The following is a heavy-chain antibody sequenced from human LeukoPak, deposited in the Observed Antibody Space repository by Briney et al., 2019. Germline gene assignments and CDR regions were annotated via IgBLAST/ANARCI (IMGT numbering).Heavy chain of an antibody. CDR1: GGSISSSNYY. D-gene: IGHD3-16*01. CDR3: IRGGKLDY. V-gene: IGHV4-39*01. CDR2: IYHTGST. J-gene: IGHJ4*02. Sequence: PSETLSLTCTVSGGSISSSNYYRGWIRQPPGKGLEWIGGIYHTGSTHYNPSLKSRVTISVDTSKNQLSLRLTSVTAAGTALYYCIRGGKLDYWGQGVLVTVSS.